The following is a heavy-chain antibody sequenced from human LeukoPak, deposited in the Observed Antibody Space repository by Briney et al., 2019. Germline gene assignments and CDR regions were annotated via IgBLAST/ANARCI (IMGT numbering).Heavy chain of an antibody. V-gene: IGHV1-46*01. D-gene: IGHD2-2*01. CDR1: GYTFTSYY. CDR2: INPSGGST. J-gene: IGHJ6*03. CDR3: ARFGVVPAAIPYMDV. Sequence: ASVKVSCKASGYTFTSYYMHWVRQAPGQGLEWMGIINPSGGSTSYAQKFQGRVTMTRDTSTSTVYMELSSLRSEDTAVYYCARFGVVPAAIPYMDVWDKGTTVTVSS.